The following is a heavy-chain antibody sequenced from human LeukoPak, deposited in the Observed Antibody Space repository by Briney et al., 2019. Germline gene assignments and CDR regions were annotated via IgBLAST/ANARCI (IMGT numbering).Heavy chain of an antibody. CDR2: IYISGST. CDR1: SGSVNNENYY. J-gene: IGHJ5*02. CDR3: ARGVVTSFRLSHNWFDP. Sequence: SQTLSLTCTVSSGSVNNENYYWAWIRQPAGKGLEWIGRIYISGSTNYNPSLKSRVTISLDTSKNQFSLKFIAVTAAASVLFYRARGVVTSFRLSHNWFDPWGQGTLVTVS. V-gene: IGHV4-61*02. D-gene: IGHD3-10*01.